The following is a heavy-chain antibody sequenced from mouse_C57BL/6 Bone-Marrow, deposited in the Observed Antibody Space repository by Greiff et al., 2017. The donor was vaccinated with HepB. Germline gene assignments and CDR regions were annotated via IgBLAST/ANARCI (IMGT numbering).Heavy chain of an antibody. CDR1: GYTFTSYW. CDR3: ASTDYGSGLAY. D-gene: IGHD1-1*01. J-gene: IGHJ2*01. CDR2: IDPSNSYT. Sequence: VQLQQPGAELVRPGTSVKLSCKASGYTFTSYWMHWVKQRPGQGLEWIGVIDPSNSYTNYNQKFKGKATLTVDTSSSPAYMQLNSLTSEDSAVYYCASTDYGSGLAYWGQGTTLPVSS. V-gene: IGHV1-59*01.